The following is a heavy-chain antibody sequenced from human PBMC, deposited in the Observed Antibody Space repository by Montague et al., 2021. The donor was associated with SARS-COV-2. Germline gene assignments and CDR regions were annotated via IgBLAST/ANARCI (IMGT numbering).Heavy chain of an antibody. CDR1: GGSISSSNYF. V-gene: IGHV4-39*07. D-gene: IGHD3-3*01. Sequence: SETLSLTCTVSGGSISSSNYFWSWNRQPTGLGLEWIGYNYFSGSSYYNPSLQSPVSISVDTSKNQFSLKLISVTAADTAVCSCARDVGKGFSGCESGVGFDYWGQGTLVSVSS. J-gene: IGHJ4*02. CDR3: ARDVGKGFSGCESGVGFDY. CDR2: NYFSGSS.